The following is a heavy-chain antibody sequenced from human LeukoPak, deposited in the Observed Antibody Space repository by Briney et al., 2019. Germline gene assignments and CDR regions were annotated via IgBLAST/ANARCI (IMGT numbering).Heavy chain of an antibody. Sequence: GASVRVSCKASGYNFPTYGINWLRQAPGQGLEWMGWINPNSGGTNYAQKFQGRVTMTRDTSISTAYMELSRLRSDDTAVYYCARDKAHYDFDYWGQGTLVTVSS. CDR3: ARDKAHYDFDY. D-gene: IGHD3-10*01. V-gene: IGHV1-2*02. CDR2: INPNSGGT. J-gene: IGHJ4*02. CDR1: GYNFPTYG.